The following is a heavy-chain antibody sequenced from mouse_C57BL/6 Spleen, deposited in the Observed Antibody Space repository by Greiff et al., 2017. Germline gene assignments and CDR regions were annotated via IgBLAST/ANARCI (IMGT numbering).Heavy chain of an antibody. V-gene: IGHV1-64*01. J-gene: IGHJ2*01. D-gene: IGHD1-1*01. CDR1: GYTFTSYW. CDR3: SYYYGSSLDY. Sequence: QVQLKQPGAELVKPGASVKLSCKASGYTFTSYWMHWVKQRPGQGLEWIGMIHPNSGSTNYNEKFKSKATLTVDKSSSTAYMQLSSLTSEDSAVYYCSYYYGSSLDYWGQGTTLTVSS. CDR2: IHPNSGST.